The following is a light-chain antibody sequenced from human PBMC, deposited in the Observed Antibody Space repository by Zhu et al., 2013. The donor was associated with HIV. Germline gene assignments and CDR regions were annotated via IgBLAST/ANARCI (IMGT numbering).Light chain of an antibody. CDR2: GAS. CDR1: QSVSTN. V-gene: IGKV3-15*01. Sequence: EIVMTQSPATLSVSPGERATLSCRASQSVSTNLAWYRQKPGQAPRLLIFGASSRATGFPARFSGSGSGTEFTLTISSLQSEDIAVYYCQQYNNWPPVTFGQGTRLEIK. J-gene: IGKJ5*01. CDR3: QQYNNWPPVT.